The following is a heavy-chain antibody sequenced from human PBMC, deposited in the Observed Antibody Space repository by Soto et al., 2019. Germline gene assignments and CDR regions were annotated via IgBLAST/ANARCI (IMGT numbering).Heavy chain of an antibody. CDR1: GGSISSYY. CDR2: IYYSGST. J-gene: IGHJ6*02. Sequence: LSLTCTVSGGSISSYYWSWIRQPPGKGLEWIGYIYYSGSTNYNPSLKSRVTISVDTSKNQFSLKLSSVTAADTAVYYCARDRAVVYYYYGMDVWGQGTTVTVSS. V-gene: IGHV4-59*01. CDR3: ARDRAVVYYYYGMDV. D-gene: IGHD3-10*01.